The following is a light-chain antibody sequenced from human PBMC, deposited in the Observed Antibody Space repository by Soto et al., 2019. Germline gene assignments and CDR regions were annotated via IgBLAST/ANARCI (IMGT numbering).Light chain of an antibody. CDR2: DAS. CDR3: QQYDGYFPT. Sequence: DIQMTQSPSILSASVGDRVTITCRASQSVSRSLAWYQQKPGKAPNPLISDASSLESGVPSRFSDTGSGTEFTLTISSLQPDDFATYYCQQYDGYFPTFGQGTKVDIK. CDR1: QSVSRS. V-gene: IGKV1-5*01. J-gene: IGKJ1*01.